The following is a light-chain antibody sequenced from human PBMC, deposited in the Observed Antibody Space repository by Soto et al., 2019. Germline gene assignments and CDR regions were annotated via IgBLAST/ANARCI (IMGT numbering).Light chain of an antibody. CDR3: QQYNSYPWT. CDR2: DAS. J-gene: IGKJ1*01. Sequence: IQLTPSPSSLSASVVDRVTITCRASQSFSSWLAWYRQKPGKAPKLLIYDASSLESGVPSRFSGSGSGTEFTLTISSLQPDDFATYYCQQYNSYPWTFGQGTKVDI. CDR1: QSFSSW. V-gene: IGKV1-5*01.